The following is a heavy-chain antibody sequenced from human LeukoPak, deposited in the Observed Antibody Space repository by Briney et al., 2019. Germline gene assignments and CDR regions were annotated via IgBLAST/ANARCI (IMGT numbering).Heavy chain of an antibody. CDR3: VRDANLSFDY. Sequence: VGSLRLSCAASGYTLSSYWMHWVRQAPGKGLVWVSHINTDGTATTYADSVKGRFTISRDNAKNTLYLQMNSLRAEDTAVYYCVRDANLSFDYWGQGALVTVSS. CDR1: GYTLSSYW. V-gene: IGHV3-74*01. CDR2: INTDGTAT. D-gene: IGHD1-14*01. J-gene: IGHJ4*02.